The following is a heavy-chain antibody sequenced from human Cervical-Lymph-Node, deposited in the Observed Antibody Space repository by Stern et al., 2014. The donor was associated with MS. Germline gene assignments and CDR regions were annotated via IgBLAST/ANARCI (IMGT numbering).Heavy chain of an antibody. D-gene: IGHD4-17*01. Sequence: QEQLQQWGAGLLKPSETLSLTCAVHGGSSSAFYWSWIRQTPGKGLEWIGEINHTGSATYNPSLKSRVTISVDTSKRQFSLNLTSATAADTAFYYCAMMTTVTTAFQYWGQGALVSVSS. J-gene: IGHJ1*01. CDR1: GGSSSAFY. CDR3: AMMTTVTTAFQY. V-gene: IGHV4-34*01. CDR2: INHTGSA.